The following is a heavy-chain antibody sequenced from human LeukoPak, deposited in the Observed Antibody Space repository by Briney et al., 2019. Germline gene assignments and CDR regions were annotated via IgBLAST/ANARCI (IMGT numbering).Heavy chain of an antibody. CDR3: ARETWELRGAFDI. J-gene: IGHJ3*02. CDR2: IIPIFGTA. D-gene: IGHD1-26*01. CDR1: GGTFSSYA. V-gene: IGHV1-69*01. Sequence: SVKVSCKASGGTFSSYAISWVRQAPGQGLEWMGGIIPIFGTANYAQKFQGRVTITADESTSTAYMELSSLRSDDTAVYYCARETWELRGAFDIWGQGTMVTVSS.